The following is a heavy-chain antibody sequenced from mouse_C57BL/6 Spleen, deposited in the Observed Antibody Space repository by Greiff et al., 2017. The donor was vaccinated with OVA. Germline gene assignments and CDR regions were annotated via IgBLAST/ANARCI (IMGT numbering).Heavy chain of an antibody. CDR1: GYTFTSYW. CDR2: IHPNSGST. CDR3: AREGFTTVVEDY. Sequence: QVQLKQPGAELVKPGASVKLSCKASGYTFTSYWMHWVKQRPGQGLEWIGMIHPNSGSTNYNEKFKSKATLTVDKSSSTAYMQLSSLTSEDSAVYYCAREGFTTVVEDYWGQGTTLTVSS. D-gene: IGHD1-1*01. J-gene: IGHJ2*01. V-gene: IGHV1-64*01.